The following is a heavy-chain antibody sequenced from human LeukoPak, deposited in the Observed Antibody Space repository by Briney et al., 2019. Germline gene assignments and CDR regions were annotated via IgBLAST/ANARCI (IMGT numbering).Heavy chain of an antibody. V-gene: IGHV4-39*07. CDR2: IYYSGST. CDR3: ARVEQQLALYWFDP. Sequence: SETLSLTCTVSGGSISSSSYYWGWIRQPPGKGLEWIGSIYYSGSTYYNPSLKSRVTISVDTSKNQFSLKLSSVTAADTAVYYCARVEQQLALYWFDPWGQGTLVTVSS. CDR1: GGSISSSSYY. D-gene: IGHD6-13*01. J-gene: IGHJ5*02.